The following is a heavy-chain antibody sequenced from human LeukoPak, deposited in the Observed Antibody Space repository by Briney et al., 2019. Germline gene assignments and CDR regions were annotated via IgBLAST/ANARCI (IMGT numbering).Heavy chain of an antibody. Sequence: SETLSLTCGVSGGSISTSSNYWGWIRQPPGKGLEWIGNIYYSGSTDYNPSLKSRVTISVDTSKNQFSLKLTSVAAADTAVYYCARQGTSAWSFDYWGQGTLVTVSS. CDR1: GGSISTSSNY. J-gene: IGHJ4*02. V-gene: IGHV4-39*01. CDR3: ARQGTSAWSFDY. CDR2: IYYSGST. D-gene: IGHD6-19*01.